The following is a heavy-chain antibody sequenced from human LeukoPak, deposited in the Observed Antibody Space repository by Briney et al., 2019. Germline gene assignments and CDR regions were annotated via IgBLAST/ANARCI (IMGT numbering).Heavy chain of an antibody. J-gene: IGHJ4*02. CDR2: INQDGNEK. CDR3: ARESAMGATTGDY. CDR1: GFTFSNSW. Sequence: PGGSLRLSCAASGFTFSNSWMTWVRQTPGKGLEWVAHINQDGNEKDYVDSVKGRFTISRDNAKDTLYLQMNSLRTEDTAVYYCARESAMGATTGDYWGRGTLVTVSS. D-gene: IGHD1-26*01. V-gene: IGHV3-7*01.